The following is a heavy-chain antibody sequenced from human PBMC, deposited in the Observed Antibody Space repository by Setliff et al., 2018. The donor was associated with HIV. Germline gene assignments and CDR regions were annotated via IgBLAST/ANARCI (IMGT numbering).Heavy chain of an antibody. CDR3: TTESVFLDYFFDY. Sequence: PGGSLRLSCAASGFTFSNAWMNWVRQAPGKGLEWVGRIKSKTDGGTTDYSAPVKGRFTISRDDSKNTLYLQMSSLKTEGTAVYYCTTESVFLDYFFDYWGQGTLVTVSS. J-gene: IGHJ4*02. CDR2: IKSKTDGGTT. D-gene: IGHD3-9*01. CDR1: GFTFSNAW. V-gene: IGHV3-15*05.